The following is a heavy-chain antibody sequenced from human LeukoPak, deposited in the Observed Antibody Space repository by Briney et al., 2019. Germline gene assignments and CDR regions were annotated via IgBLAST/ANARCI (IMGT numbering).Heavy chain of an antibody. D-gene: IGHD3-22*01. V-gene: IGHV3-74*01. CDR3: AKGAMIVVVYFDY. J-gene: IGHJ4*02. CDR1: GFTFSSNW. Sequence: GGSLRLSCAASGFTFSSNWMHWVRQAPGKGLVWISRINSDGSSTSYADSVKGRFTISRDNAKNSLYLQMNSLRAEDTAVYYCAKGAMIVVVYFDYWGQGTLVTVSS. CDR2: INSDGSST.